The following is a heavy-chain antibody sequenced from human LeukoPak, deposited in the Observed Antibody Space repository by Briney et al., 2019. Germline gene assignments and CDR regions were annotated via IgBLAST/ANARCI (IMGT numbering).Heavy chain of an antibody. D-gene: IGHD3-10*01. CDR3: AKSLFVGELGGNYFDY. CDR2: ISSSGSTI. Sequence: GGSLRLSCAASGFTFSDYYMSWIRQAPGKGLEWVSYISSSGSTIYYADSVKGRFTISRDNSKNTPYLQMNSLRAEDTAVYYCAKSLFVGELGGNYFDYWGQGTLVTVSS. J-gene: IGHJ4*02. CDR1: GFTFSDYY. V-gene: IGHV3-11*04.